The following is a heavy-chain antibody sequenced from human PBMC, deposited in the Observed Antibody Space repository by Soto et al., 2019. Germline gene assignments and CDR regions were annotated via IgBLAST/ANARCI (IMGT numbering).Heavy chain of an antibody. Sequence: ASVKVSCKASGYTFTSYGISWVRQAPGQGLEWMGWISAYNGNTNYAQKLQGRVTMTTDTSTSTAYMELRSLGSDDTAVYYCARDLVDLDGIVGATTHYYYYGMDVWGQGTTVTVSS. CDR1: GYTFTSYG. CDR3: ARDLVDLDGIVGATTHYYYYGMDV. V-gene: IGHV1-18*01. CDR2: ISAYNGNT. J-gene: IGHJ6*02. D-gene: IGHD1-26*01.